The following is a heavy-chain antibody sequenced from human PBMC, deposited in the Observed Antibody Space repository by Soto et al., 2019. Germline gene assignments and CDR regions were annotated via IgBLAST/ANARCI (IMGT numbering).Heavy chain of an antibody. D-gene: IGHD2-2*01. CDR2: IYPGDSAT. V-gene: IGHV5-51*01. Sequence: GESLKISCTGVGYSFTSYWIGWGRHMPGKGLEWMGIIYPGDSATRYSPSFQGQVTISADKSITTAYLQWSSLKASDTAMYYCARGYCTTTICDPWFDPWGQGTLVTVSS. CDR3: ARGYCTTTICDPWFDP. CDR1: GYSFTSYW. J-gene: IGHJ5*02.